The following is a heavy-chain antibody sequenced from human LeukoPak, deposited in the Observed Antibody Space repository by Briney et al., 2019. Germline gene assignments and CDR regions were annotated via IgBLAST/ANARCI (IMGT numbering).Heavy chain of an antibody. Sequence: GGSLRLSCAASGFTFSSYEMSWVRQAPGKGLEWVSYISSSGSTIYYADSVKGRFTISRDNARNSLYLQMNSLRAEDTAVYYCARDNYDSSGPYYFDYWGQGTLVTVSS. CDR1: GFTFSSYE. V-gene: IGHV3-48*03. D-gene: IGHD3-22*01. CDR2: ISSSGSTI. CDR3: ARDNYDSSGPYYFDY. J-gene: IGHJ4*02.